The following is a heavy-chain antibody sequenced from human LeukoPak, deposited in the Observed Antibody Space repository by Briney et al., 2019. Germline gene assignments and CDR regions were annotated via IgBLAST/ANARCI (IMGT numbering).Heavy chain of an antibody. J-gene: IGHJ4*02. Sequence: ASVKVSCKASAGTFSSYAISWVRQAPGQGVEWMGGIIPIFGTANNAQKFQGRVTITADESTSTDYMELSSLRSEDTAVYYCARGYCSSTSCYTVRGGYFDYWGQGTLVTVSS. V-gene: IGHV1-69*13. CDR2: IIPIFGTA. D-gene: IGHD2-2*02. CDR1: AGTFSSYA. CDR3: ARGYCSSTSCYTVRGGYFDY.